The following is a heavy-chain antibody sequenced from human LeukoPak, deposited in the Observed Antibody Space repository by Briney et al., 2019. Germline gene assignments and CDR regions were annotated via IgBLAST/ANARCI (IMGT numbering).Heavy chain of an antibody. CDR3: ARGYSGYDYFDY. CDR2: ISYDGSNK. CDR1: GFTFSSYA. Sequence: PGGSLRLSCAASGFTFSSYAMHWVRQAPGKGLEWVAVISYDGSNKYYADSVKGRFTISRDNSENTLYLQMNSLRAEDTAVYYCARGYSGYDYFDYWGQGTLVTVSS. J-gene: IGHJ4*02. V-gene: IGHV3-30-3*01. D-gene: IGHD5-12*01.